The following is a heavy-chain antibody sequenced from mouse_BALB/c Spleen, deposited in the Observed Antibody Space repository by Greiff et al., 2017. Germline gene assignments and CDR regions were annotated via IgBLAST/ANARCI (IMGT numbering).Heavy chain of an antibody. Sequence: EVKLLESGPGLVKPSQSLSLTCTVTGYSITSDYAWNWIRQFPGNKLEWMGYISYSGSTSYNPSLKSRISITRDTSKNQFFLQLNSVTTEDTATYYCAPHYYGSSAWFAYWGQGTLVTVSA. CDR2: ISYSGST. J-gene: IGHJ3*01. CDR3: APHYYGSSAWFAY. V-gene: IGHV3-2*02. D-gene: IGHD1-1*01. CDR1: GYSITSDYA.